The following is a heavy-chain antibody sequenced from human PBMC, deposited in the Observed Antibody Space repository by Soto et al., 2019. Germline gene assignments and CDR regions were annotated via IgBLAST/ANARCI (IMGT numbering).Heavy chain of an antibody. J-gene: IGHJ3*01. V-gene: IGHV4-4*02. CDR3: ASMPTIFGVVIIGLSDIGDVFAF. Sequence: PSETLSLTCAVSGGSISSSNWWSWVRQPPGKGLEWIGEIYHSGSTNYNPSLKSRVTISVDKSKNQFSLKLSSVTAADTAVYYCASMPTIFGVVIIGLSDIGDVFAFWGQGTMVTVSS. D-gene: IGHD3-3*01. CDR2: IYHSGST. CDR1: GGSISSSNW.